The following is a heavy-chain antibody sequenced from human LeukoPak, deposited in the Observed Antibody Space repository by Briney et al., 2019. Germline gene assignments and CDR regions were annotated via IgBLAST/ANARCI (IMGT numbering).Heavy chain of an antibody. CDR1: GGSFSGYY. CDR3: ARGHWTVDY. CDR2: INHSGST. J-gene: IGHJ4*02. D-gene: IGHD1-1*01. Sequence: SETLSLTCAVYGGSFSGYYWGWIRQPPGKGLEWIGEINHSGSTNYNPSLESRVTISVDTSKNQFSLKLSSVTAADTAVYYCARGHWTVDYWGQGTLVTVPS. V-gene: IGHV4-34*01.